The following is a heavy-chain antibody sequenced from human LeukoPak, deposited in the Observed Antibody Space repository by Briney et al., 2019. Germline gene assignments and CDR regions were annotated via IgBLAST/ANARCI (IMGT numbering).Heavy chain of an antibody. J-gene: IGHJ4*02. CDR1: GFTFSSYG. Sequence: GGSLRLSCAASGFTFSSYGMHWVRQAPGKGLEWVAVIWYDGSNKYYADSVKGRFTISRDNSKNTLYLQMNSLRAEDTAVYYCARDGGRSGTSLGGYWGQGTLVTVSS. CDR2: IWYDGSNK. CDR3: ARDGGRSGTSLGGY. V-gene: IGHV3-33*01. D-gene: IGHD3-10*01.